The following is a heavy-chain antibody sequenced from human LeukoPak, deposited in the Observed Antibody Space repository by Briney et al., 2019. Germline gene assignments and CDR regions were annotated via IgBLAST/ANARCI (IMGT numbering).Heavy chain of an antibody. CDR1: GGSISGQY. J-gene: IGHJ4*02. D-gene: IGHD6-6*01. CDR3: AREDSSSWGPFDY. CDR2: IYYTGIT. V-gene: IGHV4-59*11. Sequence: SETLSLTCTVSGGSISGQYWSLIRQPPGKGLEWIGYIYYTGITKYNPSLKSRITMSIDTSKNHFSLKLSSVTAADTGVYFCAREDSSSWGPFDYWGQGTLVTVSS.